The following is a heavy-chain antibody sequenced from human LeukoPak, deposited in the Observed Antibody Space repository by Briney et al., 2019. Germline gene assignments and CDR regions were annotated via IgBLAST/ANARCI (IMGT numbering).Heavy chain of an antibody. CDR3: ARSYVSGTYYDWFDP. J-gene: IGHJ5*02. CDR1: GGSISDYY. CDR2: IYASGST. Sequence: PSETLSLTCTVSGGSISDYYWNWIRQPAGKGLEWIGRIYASGSTNYNPSLRSRVTISVDKSKHQFYLKLSSETDADSGVYYCARSYVSGTYYDWFDPWGQGTLVTVSS. D-gene: IGHD1-26*01. V-gene: IGHV4-4*07.